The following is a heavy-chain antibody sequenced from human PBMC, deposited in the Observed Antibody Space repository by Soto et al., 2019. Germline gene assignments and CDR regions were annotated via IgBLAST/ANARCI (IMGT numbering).Heavy chain of an antibody. D-gene: IGHD4-17*01. CDR1: GFTFSSYS. CDR3: ARENDYGDRLGAFDI. CDR2: ISSSSSYI. V-gene: IGHV3-21*01. Sequence: PGGSLRLSCAASGFTFSSYSMNWVRQAPGKGLEWVSSISSSSSYIYYADSVKGRFTISRDNAKNSLYLQMNSLRAEDTAVYYCARENDYGDRLGAFDIWGQGTMVTVSS. J-gene: IGHJ3*02.